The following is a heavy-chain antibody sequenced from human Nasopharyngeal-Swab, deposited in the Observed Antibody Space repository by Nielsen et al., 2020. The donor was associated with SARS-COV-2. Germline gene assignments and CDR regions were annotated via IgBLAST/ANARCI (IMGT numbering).Heavy chain of an antibody. CDR3: ARDEGVYSSSSRGAFDI. CDR2: IYPGDSDT. Sequence: GESLKISCKGSGYSFTSYWIGWVRQMPGKGLERMGIIYPGDSDTRYSPSFQGQVTISADKSISTAYLQWSSLKASDTAMYYCARDEGVYSSSSRGAFDIWGQGTMVTVSS. V-gene: IGHV5-51*01. CDR1: GYSFTSYW. J-gene: IGHJ3*02. D-gene: IGHD6-6*01.